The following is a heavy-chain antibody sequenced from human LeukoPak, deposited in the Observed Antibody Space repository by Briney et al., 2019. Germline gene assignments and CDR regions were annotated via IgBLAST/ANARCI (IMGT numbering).Heavy chain of an antibody. V-gene: IGHV3-23*01. Sequence: PGGSLRLSCAASGFTFNTYSMNWARQAPGKGLEWVSTISDSGGGTYYADSGKGRFTISRDNSKNTLYLQMNSLRAEDTAVYYCDGADFWGQGTLVTVSS. CDR2: ISDSGGGT. CDR3: DGADF. CDR1: GFTFNTYS. J-gene: IGHJ4*02.